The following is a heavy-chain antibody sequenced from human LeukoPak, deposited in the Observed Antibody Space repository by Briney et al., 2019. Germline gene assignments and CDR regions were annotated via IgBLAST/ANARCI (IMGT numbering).Heavy chain of an antibody. CDR1: GFTFSSYA. D-gene: IGHD2-2*01. V-gene: IGHV3-23*01. Sequence: GGSLRLSCAASGFTFSSYAMSWVRQAPGKGLEWVSAISGSGGSTYYADSVKGRFTISRDNSKNTLYLQMNSLRAEDTAVYYCAKGGVCSSTSCYPYFDYWGQGTLVTVSS. J-gene: IGHJ4*02. CDR2: ISGSGGST. CDR3: AKGGVCSSTSCYPYFDY.